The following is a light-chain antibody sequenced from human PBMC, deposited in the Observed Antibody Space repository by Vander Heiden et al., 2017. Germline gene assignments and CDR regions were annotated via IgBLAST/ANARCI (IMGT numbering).Light chain of an antibody. Sequence: VVMTQSPLSLPVTLGQPASISCRSSQSLVHSDGNTFLNWFHQRPGQSPRRLIYNVSYRDSGVPDRFSGSGSGTDFTLKISRVEAEDIGIYYCMQDTHLFTFGQGTKMEIK. CDR2: NVS. J-gene: IGKJ2*01. V-gene: IGKV2-30*02. CDR3: MQDTHLFT. CDR1: QSLVHSDGNTF.